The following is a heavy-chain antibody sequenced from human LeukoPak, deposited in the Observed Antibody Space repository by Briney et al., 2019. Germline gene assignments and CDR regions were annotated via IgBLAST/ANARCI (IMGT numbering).Heavy chain of an antibody. Sequence: SETLSLTCTVSGGSISSSSYYWGWIRQPPGKALEWIGSIYYSGSTYYNPSLKSRVTISVDTSKNQFSLKLSSVTAADTAVYYCAGLELGSGYYYYYGMDVWGQGTTVTVSS. CDR1: GGSISSSSYY. D-gene: IGHD5-18*01. CDR2: IYYSGST. V-gene: IGHV4-39*01. CDR3: AGLELGSGYYYYYGMDV. J-gene: IGHJ6*02.